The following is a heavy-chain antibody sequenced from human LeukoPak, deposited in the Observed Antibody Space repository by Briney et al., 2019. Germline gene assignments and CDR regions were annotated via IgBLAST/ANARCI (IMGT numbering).Heavy chain of an antibody. J-gene: IGHJ4*02. D-gene: IGHD6-19*01. V-gene: IGHV4-61*05. CDR1: GDSISTTSYF. CDR3: ARVHSSGWYLFDY. Sequence: PSETLSLTCTVSGDSISTTSYFWAWIRQPPGKGLEWIGYIYYSGSTNYNPSLKSRVTISLDTSKNQFSLKLSSVTAADTAVYYCARVHSSGWYLFDYWGQGTLVTVSS. CDR2: IYYSGST.